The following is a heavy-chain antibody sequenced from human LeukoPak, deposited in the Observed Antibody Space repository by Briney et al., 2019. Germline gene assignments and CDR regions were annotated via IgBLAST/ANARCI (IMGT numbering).Heavy chain of an antibody. J-gene: IGHJ4*02. CDR3: VTEGY. CDR1: GYTFTDYY. CDR2: INTNSGDT. V-gene: IGHV1-2*02. Sequence: ASVKVSCKASGYTFTDYYMHWVRQAPGQGPEWMGWINTNSGDTKYAQKFQGRVTMTRDTSISTAYMELSSLTSDDTAVYYCVTEGYWGQGTLVTVSS.